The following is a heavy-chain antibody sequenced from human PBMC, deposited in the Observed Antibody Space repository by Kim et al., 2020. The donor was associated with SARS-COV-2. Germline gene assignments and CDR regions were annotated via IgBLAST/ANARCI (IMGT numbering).Heavy chain of an antibody. J-gene: IGHJ4*02. D-gene: IGHD3-10*01. V-gene: IGHV4-4*07. CDR1: GDSVRSYY. Sequence: SETLSLTCTLSGDSVRSYYWSWIRQPAGKGLEWIGRIYGDGGTTYNPSLDSRVTMSLDTSKNQISLRLDSVTAADTAIYYCARGVAGSVEGYRGQGILVT. CDR2: IYGDGGT. CDR3: ARGVAGSVEGY.